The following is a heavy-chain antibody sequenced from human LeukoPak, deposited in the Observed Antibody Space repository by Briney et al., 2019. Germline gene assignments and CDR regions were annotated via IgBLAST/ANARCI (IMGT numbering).Heavy chain of an antibody. CDR1: GFTFTHYW. D-gene: IGHD1-1*01. Sequence: GGSLRLSCAAYGFTFTHYWLTWVRQAPGKGLEWVANINQDGGTECYVDSMKGRFTISRDNAKNLVYLQINSLRAEDTAVYFCARHTLWRFDYWGQGALVTVSS. CDR2: INQDGGTE. V-gene: IGHV3-7*01. CDR3: ARHTLWRFDY. J-gene: IGHJ4*02.